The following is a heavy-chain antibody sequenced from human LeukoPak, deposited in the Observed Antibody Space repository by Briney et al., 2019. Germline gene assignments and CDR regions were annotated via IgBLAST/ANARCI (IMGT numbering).Heavy chain of an antibody. CDR3: TWYYDILTGYYFDY. Sequence: PGGSLRLSYAASGFTFSGSAMHWVRQASGKGLEWVGRIRSKANSYATAYAASVKGRFTISRDDSKNTAYLQMNSLKTEDTAVYHCTWYYDILTGYYFDYWGQGTLVTVSS. J-gene: IGHJ4*02. CDR2: IRSKANSYAT. CDR1: GFTFSGSA. V-gene: IGHV3-73*01. D-gene: IGHD3-9*01.